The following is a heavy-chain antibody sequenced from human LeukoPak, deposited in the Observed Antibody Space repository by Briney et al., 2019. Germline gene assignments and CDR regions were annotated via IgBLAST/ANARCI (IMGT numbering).Heavy chain of an antibody. Sequence: GGSLRLSCAASGFTFSSYEMNWVRQAPGKGLEWVSYISSSGSTIYYADSVKGRFTISRDNAKNSLYLQMNSLRAEDTAVYYCARYLGVGSSSWYAGGGYWGQGTLVTVSS. J-gene: IGHJ4*02. CDR3: ARYLGVGSSSWYAGGGY. CDR2: ISSSGSTI. CDR1: GFTFSSYE. V-gene: IGHV3-48*03. D-gene: IGHD6-13*01.